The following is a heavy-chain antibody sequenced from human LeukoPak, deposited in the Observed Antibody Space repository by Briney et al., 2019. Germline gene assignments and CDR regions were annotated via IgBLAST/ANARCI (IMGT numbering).Heavy chain of an antibody. D-gene: IGHD1-26*01. CDR1: GGSISSITYS. V-gene: IGHV4-39*01. CDR2: TYYSGST. CDR3: ARRHSGSYYGKHWFDP. Sequence: SETLSLTCTVSGGSISSITYSWGWIRQPPGKGLEWIGSTYYSGSTYYNPSLKSRVSIFVDTSRNQLSLHLSSVTAADTAVYYCARRHSGSYYGKHWFDPWGQGTLVTVSS. J-gene: IGHJ5*02.